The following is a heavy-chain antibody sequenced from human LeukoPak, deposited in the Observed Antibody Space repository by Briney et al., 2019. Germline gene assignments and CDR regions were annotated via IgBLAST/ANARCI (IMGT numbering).Heavy chain of an antibody. CDR1: GGTFSSYA. J-gene: IGHJ3*02. CDR2: IIPILGIA. V-gene: IGHV1-69*04. CDR3: ARDGEGAFDI. Sequence: GSSVKVSCKASGGTFSSYAISWVRQAPGQGLEWMGRIIPILGIANYAQKFQGRVTITADKSTSTAYMELRSLRSDDTAVYYCARDGEGAFDIWGQGTMVTVSS.